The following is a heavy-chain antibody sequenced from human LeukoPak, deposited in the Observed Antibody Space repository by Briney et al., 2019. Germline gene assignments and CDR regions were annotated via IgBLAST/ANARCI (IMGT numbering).Heavy chain of an antibody. CDR2: IYYSGST. V-gene: IGHV4-61*01. Sequence: SETLSLTCTVSGGSISSSSYYWGWIRQPPGKGLEWIGYIYYSGSTNYNPSLKSRVTISVDTSKNQFSLKLSSVTAADTAVYYCARDREGGDYYYYMDVWGKGTTVTVSS. CDR3: ARDREGGDYYYYMDV. D-gene: IGHD1-26*01. J-gene: IGHJ6*03. CDR1: GGSISSSSYY.